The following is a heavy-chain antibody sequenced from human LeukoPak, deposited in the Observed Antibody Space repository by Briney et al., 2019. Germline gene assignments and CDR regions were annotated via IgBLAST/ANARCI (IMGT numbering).Heavy chain of an antibody. Sequence: SETLSLTCTVSGVSISSYYWSWIRQPPGKGLEWIGYIYYSGSTNYNPSLKSRVTISVDTSKNQFSLKLSSVTAADTAVYYCARDQGNTIAAAGPYVYYYYGMDVWGQGTTVTVSS. CDR1: GVSISSYY. CDR3: ARDQGNTIAAAGPYVYYYYGMDV. V-gene: IGHV4-59*01. J-gene: IGHJ6*02. D-gene: IGHD6-13*01. CDR2: IYYSGST.